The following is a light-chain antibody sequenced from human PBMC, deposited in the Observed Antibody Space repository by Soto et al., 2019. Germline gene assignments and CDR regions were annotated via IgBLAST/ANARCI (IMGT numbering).Light chain of an antibody. J-gene: IGLJ1*01. CDR3: SSHTTYSTRV. CDR2: EVS. Sequence: QSALTQPASVSGSPGQSIAISCTGTSSDIGSYNYVSWYQQHPGKAPKLMIHEVSNRPSGVSDRFSGSKSGNTASLTISGLQADDEADYYCSSHTTYSTRVFGTGTKVTV. CDR1: SSDIGSYNY. V-gene: IGLV2-14*01.